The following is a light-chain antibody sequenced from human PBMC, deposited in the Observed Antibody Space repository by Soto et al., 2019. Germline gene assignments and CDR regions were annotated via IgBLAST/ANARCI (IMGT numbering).Light chain of an antibody. CDR3: TSWTTSTTMI. Sequence: QSVLTQPASVSGSPGQSITISSTGTSSDIGAYNYVSWYQQHPGKAPKLMIYDVNIRPSGVSNRFSGSKSGNTASLTISGLQAEDEADYYCTSWTTSTTMIFGGGTKVTVL. CDR2: DVN. V-gene: IGLV2-14*03. CDR1: SSDIGAYNY. J-gene: IGLJ2*01.